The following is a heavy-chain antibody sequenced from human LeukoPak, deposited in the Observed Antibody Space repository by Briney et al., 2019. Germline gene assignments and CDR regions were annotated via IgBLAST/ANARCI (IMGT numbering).Heavy chain of an antibody. V-gene: IGHV4-61*02. CDR3: AREISGSSSAFDI. CDR2: IYTSGST. Sequence: SETLSLTCTVSGGSISSGSYYWSWIRQPAGKGLEWIGRIYTSGSTNYNPSLKSRVTISVDTSKNQFSLKLSSVTAADTAVYHCAREISGSSSAFDIWGQGTMVTVSS. D-gene: IGHD6-13*01. CDR1: GGSISSGSYY. J-gene: IGHJ3*02.